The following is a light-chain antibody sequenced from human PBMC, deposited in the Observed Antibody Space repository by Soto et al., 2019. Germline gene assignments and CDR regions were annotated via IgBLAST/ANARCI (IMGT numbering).Light chain of an antibody. J-gene: IGKJ5*01. CDR2: DAS. CDR1: QSVSGY. V-gene: IGKV3D-15*01. Sequence: EIVMTQSPATLSVSPGERATLSCRASQSVSGYLAWYQQKPGQAPRLLIYDASNRATGIPARFSGSGSGTEFTLTISSLQSEDFALYYCQQYNNRPPITFGQGTRLEIK. CDR3: QQYNNRPPIT.